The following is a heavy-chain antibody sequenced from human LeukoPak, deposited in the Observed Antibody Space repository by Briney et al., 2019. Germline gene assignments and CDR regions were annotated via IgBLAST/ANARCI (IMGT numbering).Heavy chain of an antibody. CDR3: AGGWSGSELIDY. Sequence: ASVKVSCKASGYSFTNYDINWVRQATGQGLEWMGWMNPKSGDTGYSQKFQGRVFITRDTSINTAYMELSSLGSDDTAVYYCAGGWSGSELIDYWGQGTLVTVSS. J-gene: IGHJ4*02. CDR2: MNPKSGDT. CDR1: GYSFTNYD. D-gene: IGHD1-26*01. V-gene: IGHV1-8*03.